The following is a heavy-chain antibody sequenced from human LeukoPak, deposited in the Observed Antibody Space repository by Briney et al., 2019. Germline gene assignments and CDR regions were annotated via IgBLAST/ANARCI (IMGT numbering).Heavy chain of an antibody. CDR2: ISGSGGST. D-gene: IGHD3-10*01. V-gene: IGHV3-23*01. CDR3: AKDPIPLLWFGESFDL. Sequence: PGGSLRLSCAASGFTFSSYAMSWVRQAPGKGLEWVSAISGSGGSTYYVDSVKGRFTISRDNSKNTLYLQMNSLRAEDTAVYYCAKDPIPLLWFGESFDLWGRGTLVTVSS. CDR1: GFTFSSYA. J-gene: IGHJ2*01.